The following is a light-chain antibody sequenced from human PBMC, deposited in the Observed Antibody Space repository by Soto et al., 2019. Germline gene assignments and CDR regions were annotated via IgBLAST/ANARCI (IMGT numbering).Light chain of an antibody. CDR2: GAS. CDR3: QQYGSSPPIT. J-gene: IGKJ5*01. CDR1: QSVSSN. Sequence: EIVMTQSPATLSVSPGERATLSCRASQSVSSNLAWYQQKPGQAPRLLIYGASSRATGIPDRFSGSGSGTDFILTISRLEPEDFAVYYCQQYGSSPPITFGQGTRLEIK. V-gene: IGKV3-20*01.